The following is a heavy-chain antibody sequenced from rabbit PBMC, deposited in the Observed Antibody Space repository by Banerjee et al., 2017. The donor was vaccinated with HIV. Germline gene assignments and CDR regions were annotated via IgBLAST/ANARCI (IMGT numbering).Heavy chain of an antibody. J-gene: IGHJ6*01. CDR2: IYAGSGNT. CDR3: ARGTGAGGAGHNL. CDR1: GFSFSNKYV. Sequence: QEQLEESGGDLVKPEGSLTLTCTASGFSFSNKYVMCWVRQAPGKGLEWIACIYAGSGNTYYASWAKGRFTISKTSSTTVTLQMTSLTVADTATYFCARGTGAGGAGHNLWGPGTLVTVS. V-gene: IGHV1S45*01. D-gene: IGHD4-2*01.